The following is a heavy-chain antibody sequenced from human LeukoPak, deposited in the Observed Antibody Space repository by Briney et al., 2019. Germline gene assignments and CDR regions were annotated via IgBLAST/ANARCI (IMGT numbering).Heavy chain of an antibody. CDR1: GFTFSSYA. V-gene: IGHV3-23*01. Sequence: GGSLRLSCAASGFTFSSYAMNWVRQAPGKGLEWVSGTGSTGVSTFYADSVKGRFTVSRDNAKNTLYLQMNSLRAEDTAVYYCARSSGNYYSWFDPWGQGTLVTVSS. CDR2: TGSTGVST. J-gene: IGHJ5*02. D-gene: IGHD1-26*01. CDR3: ARSSGNYYSWFDP.